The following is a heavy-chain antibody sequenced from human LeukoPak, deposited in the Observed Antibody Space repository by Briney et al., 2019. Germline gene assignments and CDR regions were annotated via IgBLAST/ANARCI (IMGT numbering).Heavy chain of an antibody. CDR1: GYTFTGYY. J-gene: IGHJ4*02. Sequence: ASVKVSCKASGYTFTGYYMHWVRQAPGQGLEWMGWINPNSGGTNYAQKFQGRVTMTRDTSISTASMELSRLRSDDTAVYYCARGGVTYYDFWSGYYSFDYWGQGTLVTVSS. CDR3: ARGGVTYYDFWSGYYSFDY. D-gene: IGHD3-3*01. CDR2: INPNSGGT. V-gene: IGHV1-2*02.